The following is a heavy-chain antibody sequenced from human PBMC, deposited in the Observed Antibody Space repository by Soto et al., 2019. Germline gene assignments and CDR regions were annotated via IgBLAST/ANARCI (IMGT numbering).Heavy chain of an antibody. J-gene: IGHJ5*02. D-gene: IGHD3-16*01. CDR1: GFTLSDYY. CDR3: ARTTYTYAFDT. Sequence: QVQLVESGGGLVKPGGSLRLSCAASGFTLSDYYMTWIRQAPGKGLEWISYISGSSTDTKYADSVKGRFTISKDNDKNSLYLQMNSLGDEDTAMYYCARTTYTYAFDTWGQGTLVTVSS. CDR2: ISGSSTDT. V-gene: IGHV3-11*06.